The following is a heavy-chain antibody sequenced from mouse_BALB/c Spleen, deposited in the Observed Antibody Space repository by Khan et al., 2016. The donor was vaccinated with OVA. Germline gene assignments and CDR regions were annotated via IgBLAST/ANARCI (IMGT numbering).Heavy chain of an antibody. CDR1: GFSLSRYN. CDR3: ARAYDRSDCYYAMDY. J-gene: IGHJ4*01. Sequence: QVQLKESGPGLVAPSQGLSITCTVSGFSLSRYNIHWIRQPPGKGLEWLGMIWGGGNTDYNSTLKIRLSISKDNSKSKVFLKMNSLQTDDTAVYFCARAYDRSDCYYAMDYWGQGTSVTVSA. D-gene: IGHD2-14*01. CDR2: IWGGGNT. V-gene: IGHV2-6-4*01.